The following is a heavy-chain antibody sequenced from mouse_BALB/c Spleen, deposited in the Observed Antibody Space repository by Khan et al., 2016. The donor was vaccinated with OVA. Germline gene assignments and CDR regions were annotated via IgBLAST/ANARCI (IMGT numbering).Heavy chain of an antibody. Sequence: VQLQQSGAELVKPGASVKMSCKASGYTFINYWIIWVNQRPGQGLEWIGYINPSTGYTEYNQNFKDKATLTADKSSSTAYMHMSSLTSEDSAVYYCARRGLRWDFDYWGQGTTLTVSS. CDR2: INPSTGYT. D-gene: IGHD1-1*01. J-gene: IGHJ2*01. CDR3: ARRGLRWDFDY. V-gene: IGHV1-7*01. CDR1: GYTFINYW.